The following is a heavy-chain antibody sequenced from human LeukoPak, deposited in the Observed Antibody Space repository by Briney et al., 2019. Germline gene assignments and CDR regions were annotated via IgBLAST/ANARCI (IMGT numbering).Heavy chain of an antibody. D-gene: IGHD4-17*01. CDR2: ISGSTGNT. Sequence: GGSLRLSCAASGFAFNSYAMSWVRQAPGKGLEWVSSISGSTGNTYYADSVEGRFTISRDNVNSLYLQMNSLRVDDTAVYYCVAGLRTFDYWGQGTLVTVSS. CDR3: VAGLRTFDY. CDR1: GFAFNSYA. V-gene: IGHV3-23*01. J-gene: IGHJ4*02.